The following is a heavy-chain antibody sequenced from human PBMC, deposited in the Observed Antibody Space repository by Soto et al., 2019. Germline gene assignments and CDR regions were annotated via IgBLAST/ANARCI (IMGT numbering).Heavy chain of an antibody. D-gene: IGHD3-10*01. Sequence: SETLSLTCSVSGGSINSRSYFWVLIRQAPGKGLEWIASINNNAKTYYSPSLKSRLTISVDTSKNQFSLKLSSVTAADTAVYYCARSLITMVPEADWGQGTLVTVSS. V-gene: IGHV4-39*01. CDR1: GGSINSRSYF. CDR3: ARSLITMVPEAD. CDR2: INNNAKT. J-gene: IGHJ4*02.